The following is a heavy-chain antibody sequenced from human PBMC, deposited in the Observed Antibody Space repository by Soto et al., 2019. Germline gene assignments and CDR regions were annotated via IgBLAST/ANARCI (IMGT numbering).Heavy chain of an antibody. Sequence: QVQLVQSGAEVKKPGASVKVSCKASGYTFTGYYMHWVRQAPGQGLEWMGWINPNSGGTNYAQKFQGRVTMTRDTSISTAYMALSRLRSDDTAVYYCARDWAWSSCWSPGGYWGQGTLVTVSS. CDR2: INPNSGGT. J-gene: IGHJ4*02. D-gene: IGHD6-19*01. V-gene: IGHV1-2*02. CDR3: ARDWAWSSCWSPGGY. CDR1: GYTFTGYY.